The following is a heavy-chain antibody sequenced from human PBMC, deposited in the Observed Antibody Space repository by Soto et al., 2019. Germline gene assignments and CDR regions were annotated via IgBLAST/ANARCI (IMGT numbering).Heavy chain of an antibody. J-gene: IGHJ4*02. D-gene: IGHD2-2*01. Sequence: PGGSLRLSCAASGFTFSNYAMNWVRQAPGKGLEWVSGISGGSGDSTFYADSVKGRFTISRDNSGNTLHLQMNSLRTEDTAVYYCAKNQPSWATRAAFDYWGQGTLVTVSS. CDR2: ISGGSGDST. V-gene: IGHV3-23*01. CDR3: AKNQPSWATRAAFDY. CDR1: GFTFSNYA.